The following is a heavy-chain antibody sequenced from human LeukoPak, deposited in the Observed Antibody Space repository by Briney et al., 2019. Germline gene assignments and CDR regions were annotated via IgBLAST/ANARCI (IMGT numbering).Heavy chain of an antibody. CDR1: GYTFTGYH. CDR2: IQSDSGDT. Sequence: GASVKVSCKTTGYTFTGYHLHWVRQAPGQGLEWMAWIQSDSGDTNYAQKFQGRVTVTRDKFTRTSYIEVDRLSSDDTAVYYCARGLTGDLYTFFDYWGQGTLVTVSS. V-gene: IGHV1-2*02. J-gene: IGHJ4*02. D-gene: IGHD3-16*02. CDR3: ARGLTGDLYTFFDY.